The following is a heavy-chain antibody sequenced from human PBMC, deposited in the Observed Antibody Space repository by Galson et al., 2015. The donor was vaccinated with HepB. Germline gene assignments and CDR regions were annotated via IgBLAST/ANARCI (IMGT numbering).Heavy chain of an antibody. CDR2: IIPILGIA. CDR3: ARDRLTTVPLV. D-gene: IGHD4-11*01. V-gene: IGHV1-69*04. CDR1: GGTFSSYT. Sequence: SVKVSCKASGGTFSSYTISWVRQAPGQGLEWMGRIIPILGIANYAQKFQGRVTITADKSTSTAYVELSSLRSEDTAVYYCARDRLTTVPLVWGQGTLVTVSS. J-gene: IGHJ4*02.